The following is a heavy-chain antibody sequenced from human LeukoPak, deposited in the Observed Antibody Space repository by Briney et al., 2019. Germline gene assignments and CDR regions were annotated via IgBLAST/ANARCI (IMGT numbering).Heavy chain of an antibody. CDR3: ARGTQYSGSYYESGC. D-gene: IGHD1-26*01. V-gene: IGHV1-2*02. CDR2: IKPSSGGT. CDR1: GYTFTGYY. Sequence: GASVKVSCKASGYTFTGYYIHWVRQAPGQGLEWMGWIKPSSGGTNYAQNFQGGVTMTRDTSISTAYMELSRLRSDDTAVYYCARGTQYSGSYYESGCWGQGTLVTVSS. J-gene: IGHJ4*01.